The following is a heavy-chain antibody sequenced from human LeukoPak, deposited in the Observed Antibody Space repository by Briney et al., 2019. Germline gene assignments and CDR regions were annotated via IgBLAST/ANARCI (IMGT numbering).Heavy chain of an antibody. CDR2: ISSSSSYI. V-gene: IGHV3-21*01. D-gene: IGHD2-21*01. CDR1: GFTFSSYS. CDR3: ARAGFVVVSHWGMDV. J-gene: IGHJ6*02. Sequence: GGSLRLSCAASGFTFSSYSMNWVRRAPGKGLEWVSSISSSSSYIYYADSVKGRFTISRDNAKNSLYLQMNSLRAEDTAVYYCARAGFVVVSHWGMDVWGQGTTVTVSS.